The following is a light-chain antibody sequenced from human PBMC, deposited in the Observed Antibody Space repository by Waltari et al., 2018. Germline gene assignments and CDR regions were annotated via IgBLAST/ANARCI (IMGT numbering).Light chain of an antibody. CDR1: QSISNW. CDR3: QQYNTYSS. CDR2: KAS. V-gene: IGKV1-5*03. Sequence: DIQMTQSPSSLSASVGDRVTITCRASQSISNWLAWYQQKPGKAPILLIYKASILKSGVPSRFSGSGSGKQFTLTISSLQPGDFATYYCQQYNTYSSFGQGTKLEIK. J-gene: IGKJ2*01.